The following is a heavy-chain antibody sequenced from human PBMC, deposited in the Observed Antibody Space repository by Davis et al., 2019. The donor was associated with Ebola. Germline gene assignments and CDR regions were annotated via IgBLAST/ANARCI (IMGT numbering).Heavy chain of an antibody. D-gene: IGHD2/OR15-2a*01. V-gene: IGHV1-46*01. CDR3: VREGWTFSNSWFAD. CDR2: INPSGGSR. J-gene: IGHJ4*02. Sequence: ASVNVSCKASGYIFTRYYMHWVRQAPGPGLEWMGVINPSGGSRSYAQKFQGRVTMTRDTSTSTVYMELSSLRSEDTAVYYCVREGWTFSNSWFADWGQGTLVTVSS. CDR1: GYIFTRYY.